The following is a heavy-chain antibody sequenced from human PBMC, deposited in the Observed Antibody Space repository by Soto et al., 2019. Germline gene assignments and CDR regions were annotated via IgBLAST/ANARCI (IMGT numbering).Heavy chain of an antibody. V-gene: IGHV4-31*03. CDR1: GGSISSGGYY. CDR3: ARAKPRYSSSLSWFDP. D-gene: IGHD6-6*01. CDR2: IYYSGST. J-gene: IGHJ5*02. Sequence: SETLSLTCTVSGGSISSGGYYWSWIRQHPGKGLEWIGYIYYSGSTYYNPSLKSRVTISVDTSKNQFSLKLSSVTAADTAVYYCARAKPRYSSSLSWFDPWGQGTLVTVSS.